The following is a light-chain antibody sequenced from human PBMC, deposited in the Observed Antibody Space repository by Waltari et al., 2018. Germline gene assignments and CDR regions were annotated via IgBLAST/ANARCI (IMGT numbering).Light chain of an antibody. Sequence: QSALTQPASVSGSPGQPVTISCSGSSRDVGAYNLVSWYQQYPGKSLKLSIYDITKRPSGFSNRFSGSRSGNTPSLTISGLQADDEAHYYCCSYRVTILLFGGGTELTVL. CDR1: SRDVGAYNL. V-gene: IGLV2-23*02. J-gene: IGLJ2*01. CDR3: CSYRVTILL. CDR2: DIT.